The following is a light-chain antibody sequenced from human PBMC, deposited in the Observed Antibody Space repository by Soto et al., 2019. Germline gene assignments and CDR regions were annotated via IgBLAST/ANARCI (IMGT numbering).Light chain of an antibody. J-gene: IGKJ2*01. CDR1: QVIPAY. Sequence: DIPLTQSPSSLSASVGDRVTITCRASQVIPAYLNWYQQKPGKAPKLVIYDTSNLEIGVPSRFGGGGSGTDFTFTITGLQPEDYATYYCQQYESLPYTFGQGTKL. CDR2: DTS. CDR3: QQYESLPYT. V-gene: IGKV1-33*01.